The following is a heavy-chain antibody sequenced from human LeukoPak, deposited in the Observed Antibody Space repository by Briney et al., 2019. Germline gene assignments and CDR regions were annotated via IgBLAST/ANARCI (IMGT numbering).Heavy chain of an antibody. D-gene: IGHD3-3*01. Sequence: ASVKVSCKASGYTFTGYYMHWVRQAPGQGLEWMGWINPNSGGTNHAQKFQGRVTMTRDTSISTAYMELSRLRSDDTAVYYCARTKDKTSESYYDFWSGYYGYFQHWGQGTLVTVSS. CDR2: INPNSGGT. V-gene: IGHV1-2*02. J-gene: IGHJ1*01. CDR1: GYTFTGYY. CDR3: ARTKDKTSESYYDFWSGYYGYFQH.